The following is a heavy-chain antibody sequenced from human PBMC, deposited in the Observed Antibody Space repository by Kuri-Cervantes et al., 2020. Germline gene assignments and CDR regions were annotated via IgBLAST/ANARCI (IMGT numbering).Heavy chain of an antibody. V-gene: IGHV3-9*01. CDR1: GFTFDDYA. CDR3: AKDMSGILTGPSDY. D-gene: IGHD3-9*01. CDR2: ISWNSGSI. Sequence: SLRLSCAASGFTFDDYAMHWVRQAPGKGLEWVSGISWNSGSIGYADSVKGRFTISRDNAKNSLYLQMNSLRAEDTALYYCAKDMSGILTGPSDYWGQGTLVTVSS. J-gene: IGHJ4*02.